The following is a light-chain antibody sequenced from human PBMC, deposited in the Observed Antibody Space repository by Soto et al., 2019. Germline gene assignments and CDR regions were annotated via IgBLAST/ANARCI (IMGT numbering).Light chain of an antibody. Sequence: QSALTQPASVSGSPGQSITISCTGTSSDVGSYNRVSWYQQPPGKAPKLMIYDVTNRPSGVSNRFSGSKSGNTASLIISGLQAEDEADYYCSSYTSSSTRVFGGGTKLTVL. CDR3: SSYTSSSTRV. CDR2: DVT. V-gene: IGLV2-14*01. J-gene: IGLJ3*02. CDR1: SSDVGSYNR.